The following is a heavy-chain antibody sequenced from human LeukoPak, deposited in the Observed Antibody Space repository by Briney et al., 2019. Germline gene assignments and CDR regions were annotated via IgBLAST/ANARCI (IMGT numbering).Heavy chain of an antibody. CDR1: GFSLSTSAMC. V-gene: IGHV2-70*11. D-gene: IGHD4-17*01. Sequence: SGPTLVNPTQTLTLTCTFSGFSLSTSAMCVSWIRQPLGKALEWLARIDWDDDKYYSTSLKTRLTISKDTSKNQVVLTMTNMDPVDTATYYCARIEGWPTVTWFDPWGQGTLVTVSS. CDR3: ARIEGWPTVTWFDP. J-gene: IGHJ5*02. CDR2: IDWDDDK.